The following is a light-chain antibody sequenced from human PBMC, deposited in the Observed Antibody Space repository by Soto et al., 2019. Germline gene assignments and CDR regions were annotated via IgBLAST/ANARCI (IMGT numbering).Light chain of an antibody. CDR2: GAS. V-gene: IGKV3-20*01. CDR1: QSVSSSY. J-gene: IGKJ1*01. Sequence: IVLTQSPATLSLFPGERATLSYLASQSVSSSYLAWYQQKPGQAPRLLIYGASSRATGIPDRFSGSGSGTDFTLTISRLEPEDFAVYYCQQYGSSPWTFGQGTKVDI. CDR3: QQYGSSPWT.